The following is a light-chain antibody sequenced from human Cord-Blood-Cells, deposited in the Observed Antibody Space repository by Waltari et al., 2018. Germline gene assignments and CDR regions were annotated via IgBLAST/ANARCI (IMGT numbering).Light chain of an antibody. CDR1: QSISSY. V-gene: IGKV1-39*01. Sequence: DIQMTQSPSSLSASVGARVTITCRASQSISSYLNWYQQKPGKAPKLLIYAASSLQSGVPSRFSGSGSGTYFTLTISSLQPEDFATYYCQQSYSTPFTFGPGTKVDIK. CDR3: QQSYSTPFT. J-gene: IGKJ3*01. CDR2: AAS.